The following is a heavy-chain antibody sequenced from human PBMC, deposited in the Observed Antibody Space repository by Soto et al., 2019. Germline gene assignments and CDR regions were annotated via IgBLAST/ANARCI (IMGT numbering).Heavy chain of an antibody. V-gene: IGHV1-18*04. J-gene: IGHJ4*02. CDR1: GYTFTSNS. CDR3: ALGGGYAVDY. Sequence: QVQLVQSGSELRKPGASVKVSCKASGYTFTSNSITWVRQAPGQGLEWMGWISTSSGNTKFAQKFQGRVTLTTDTSTSTAYMELTSLRSDDTAVYYCALGGGYAVDYWGQGTLVTVST. CDR2: ISTSSGNT. D-gene: IGHD5-12*01.